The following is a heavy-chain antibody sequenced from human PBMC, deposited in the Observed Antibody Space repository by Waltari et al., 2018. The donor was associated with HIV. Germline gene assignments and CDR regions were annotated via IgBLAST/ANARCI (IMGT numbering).Heavy chain of an antibody. J-gene: IGHJ4*02. CDR3: TTAYYYDSSGYYSVFDY. D-gene: IGHD3-22*01. Sequence: EVQLVESGGGLVKPGGSLRLSCAASGFPFSTAWMSWVSQAPGKGLEWVGRIKSKTDGGTTDYAAPVKGRFTISRDDSKNTLYLQMNSLKTEDTAVYYCTTAYYYDSSGYYSVFDYWGQGTLVTVSS. V-gene: IGHV3-15*01. CDR1: GFPFSTAW. CDR2: IKSKTDGGTT.